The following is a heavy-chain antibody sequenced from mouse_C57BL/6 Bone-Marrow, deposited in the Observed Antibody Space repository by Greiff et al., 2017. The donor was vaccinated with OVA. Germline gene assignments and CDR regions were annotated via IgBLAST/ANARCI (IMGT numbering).Heavy chain of an antibody. V-gene: IGHV2-2*01. CDR2: IWSGGST. J-gene: IGHJ3*01. Sequence: QVQLKESGPGLVQPSQSLSITCTVSGFSLTSYGVHWVRQSPGKGLEWLGVIWSGGSTDYNAAFISRLSISKDNSKSQVFFKMNSLQADATAIYYCARRESYWFAYWGQGTLVTVSA. CDR1: GFSLTSYG. CDR3: ARRESYWFAY.